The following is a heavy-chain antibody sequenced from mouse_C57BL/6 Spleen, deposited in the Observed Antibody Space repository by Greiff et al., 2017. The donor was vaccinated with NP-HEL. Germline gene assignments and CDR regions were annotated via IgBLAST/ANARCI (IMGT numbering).Heavy chain of an antibody. CDR3: ARSAAQAHFDY. Sequence: VKLVESGPELVKPGASVKISCKASGYAFSSSWMNWVKQRPGKGLEWIGRIYPGDGDTNYNGKFKGKATLTADKSSSTAYMQLSSLTSEDSAVYFCARSAAQAHFDYWGQGTTLTVSS. CDR2: IYPGDGDT. J-gene: IGHJ2*01. D-gene: IGHD3-2*02. V-gene: IGHV1-82*01. CDR1: GYAFSSSW.